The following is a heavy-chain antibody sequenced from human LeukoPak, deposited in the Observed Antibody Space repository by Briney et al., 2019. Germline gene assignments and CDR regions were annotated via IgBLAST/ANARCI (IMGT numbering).Heavy chain of an antibody. CDR3: ARDLGTTGEVKFDP. CDR2: IYNGGII. J-gene: IGHJ5*02. D-gene: IGHD4-17*01. V-gene: IGHV4-4*07. CDR1: GDSISRYY. Sequence: SETLSLTCTVSGDSISRYYWSWIRQPAGKGLEWIGRIYNGGIITYNPSLKSRVTMSIDTPNNQFSLRLRFVTAADTAVYYCARDLGTTGEVKFDPWGQGTLVTVSS.